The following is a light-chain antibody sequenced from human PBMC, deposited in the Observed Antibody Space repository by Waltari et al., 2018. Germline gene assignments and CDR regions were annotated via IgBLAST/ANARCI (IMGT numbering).Light chain of an antibody. Sequence: QSALTQPASVSGSPGQSITISCTGTSSYVGSYNLVSWYQQHPGKAPKLMICEGSKRPSGVSNRFSGSKSGNTASLTISGLQAEDEADYYCCSYAGSRTFVVFGGGTKLTVL. CDR1: SSYVGSYNL. V-gene: IGLV2-23*03. CDR3: CSYAGSRTFVV. CDR2: EGS. J-gene: IGLJ3*02.